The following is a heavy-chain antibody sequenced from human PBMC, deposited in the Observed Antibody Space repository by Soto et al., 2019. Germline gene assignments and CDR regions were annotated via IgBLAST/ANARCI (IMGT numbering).Heavy chain of an antibody. J-gene: IGHJ2*01. CDR2: IYDSGST. D-gene: IGHD4-17*01. V-gene: IGHV4-30-4*01. CDR1: GGSISGGGYY. CDR3: AREIIPLTTDWYFDL. Sequence: QVQLQESGPGLVNPSETLSLTCTVSGGSISGGGYYWSWIRQPPGKGLEWIGYIYDSGSTYYNPSLKSRISISVETAKNQFSLRLSSVTAAATAVYYCAREIIPLTTDWYFDLWGRGTLVTVSS.